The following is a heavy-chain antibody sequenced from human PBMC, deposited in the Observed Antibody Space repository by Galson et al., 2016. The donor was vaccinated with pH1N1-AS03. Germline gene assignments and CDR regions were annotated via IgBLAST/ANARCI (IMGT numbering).Heavy chain of an antibody. CDR2: VHYSGTT. CDR3: ASAGYHTPGYHY. CDR1: GGSMTSPDW. Sequence: SETLSLTCAVSGGSMTSPDWWTWVRQPPGKGLEWIGEVHYSGTTSYNPSLNSRVTMSIDKSNNQFSLNLGSVTAADMAVYFCASAGYHTPGYHYWGQGALVTVSS. V-gene: IGHV4-4*02. J-gene: IGHJ4*02. D-gene: IGHD3-16*02.